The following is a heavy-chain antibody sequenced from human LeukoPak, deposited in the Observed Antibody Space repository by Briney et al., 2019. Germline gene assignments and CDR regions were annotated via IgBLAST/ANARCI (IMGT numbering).Heavy chain of an antibody. J-gene: IGHJ6*03. V-gene: IGHV4-59*06. CDR3: ARGTGDPDYYYYYYMDV. D-gene: IGHD7-27*01. CDR1: GGSISSYY. CDR2: IYYSGST. Sequence: PSETLSLTCTVSGGSISSYYWSWIRQHPGKGLEWIGYIYYSGSTYYNPSLKSRVTISVDTSKNQFSLKLSSVTAADTAVYYCARGTGDPDYYYYYYMDVWGKGTTVTVSS.